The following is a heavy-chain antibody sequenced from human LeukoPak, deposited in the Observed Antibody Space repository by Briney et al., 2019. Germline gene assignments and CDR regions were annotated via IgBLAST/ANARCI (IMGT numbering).Heavy chain of an antibody. CDR3: ARLATYSSSSYYYYYYYMDV. D-gene: IGHD6-6*01. Sequence: SETLSLTCTVSGGSISTYYWSWTRQPAGKGLEWIGRIYPSGSTNYNPSLKSRVTISVDTSKNQFSLKLSSVTAADTAVYYCARLATYSSSSYYYYYYYMDVWGKGTTVTVSS. CDR2: IYPSGST. J-gene: IGHJ6*03. CDR1: GGSISTYY. V-gene: IGHV4-4*07.